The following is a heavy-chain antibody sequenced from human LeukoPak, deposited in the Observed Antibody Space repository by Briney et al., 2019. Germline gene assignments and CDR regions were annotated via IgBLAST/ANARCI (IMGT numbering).Heavy chain of an antibody. V-gene: IGHV3-66*02. CDR1: GFTISSNY. J-gene: IGHJ4*02. Sequence: AGSLRLSCAVSGFTISSNYMSWVRQAPGKGLEWVSVIYSGSSTFYADSVKGRFTISRDNSKNTLYLQMNSLRAEDTAVYYCAREVHLDYWGQGTLVTVSS. CDR3: AREVHLDY. CDR2: IYSGSST.